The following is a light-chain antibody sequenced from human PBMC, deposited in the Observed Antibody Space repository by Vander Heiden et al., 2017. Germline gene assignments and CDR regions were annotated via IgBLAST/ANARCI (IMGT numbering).Light chain of an antibody. CDR1: QSVSSY. J-gene: IGKJ1*01. V-gene: IGKV3-11*01. CDR3: QQRSNWLWT. Sequence: IVLTQSTPTLSLSPGERATLSCRASQSVSSYLAWYQQKPGQAPRLLIYDASNRATGIPARFSGSGSGTDFTLTISSLEAEDVAVYYCQQRSNWLWTFGQGTKVEIK. CDR2: DAS.